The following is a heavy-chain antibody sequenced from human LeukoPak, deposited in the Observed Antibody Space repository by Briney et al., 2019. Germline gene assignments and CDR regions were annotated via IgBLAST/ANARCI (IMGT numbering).Heavy chain of an antibody. CDR2: TNPNSGGT. CDR3: ARAVVVTAIRYWFDP. CDR1: GYTFTGYY. J-gene: IGHJ5*02. Sequence: ASVTVSCKASGYTFTGYYMHWVRQAPGQGLEWMGWTNPNSGGTNYAQKFQGRVTMTRDTSISTAYMELSKLRSDDTAVYYCARAVVVTAIRYWFDPWGQGTLVTVSS. D-gene: IGHD2-21*02. V-gene: IGHV1-2*02.